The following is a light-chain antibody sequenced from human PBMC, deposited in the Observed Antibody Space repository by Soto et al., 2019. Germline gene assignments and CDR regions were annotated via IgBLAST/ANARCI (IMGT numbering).Light chain of an antibody. CDR2: AAS. CDR1: QSVSSN. V-gene: IGKV3-15*01. Sequence: EIVMTQSPATLSVSPGEGATLSCRASQSVSSNLAWYQQKPGQAPRLLIFAASIRLTGIPARFSGSGSATEFTLTISSLQSEDFAVYYCQQYNNWPGTFGQGTKVEIK. J-gene: IGKJ1*01. CDR3: QQYNNWPGT.